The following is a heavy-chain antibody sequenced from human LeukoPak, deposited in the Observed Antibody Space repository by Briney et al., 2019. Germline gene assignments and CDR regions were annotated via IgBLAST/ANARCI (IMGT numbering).Heavy chain of an antibody. CDR2: IYHNVGT. V-gene: IGHV4-38-2*02. CDR3: ARDRSLGYSSGSYDY. J-gene: IGHJ4*02. Sequence: SETLSLTCGVSGYSISSGYYWGWIRQPPGKGLEWIGNIYHNVGTYYNPSLKSRVTISVDTFKNQFSLKVTSVTAADTAVYYCARDRSLGYSSGSYDYWGQGTLVTVSS. D-gene: IGHD3-10*01. CDR1: GYSISSGYY.